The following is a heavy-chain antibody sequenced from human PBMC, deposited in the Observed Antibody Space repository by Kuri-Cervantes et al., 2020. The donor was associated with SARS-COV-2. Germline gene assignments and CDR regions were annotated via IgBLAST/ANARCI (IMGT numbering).Heavy chain of an antibody. CDR2: ISYDGSNK. J-gene: IGHJ5*02. Sequence: GGSLRLSCAASGFTFSSYGMHWVRQAPGKGLEWVAVISYDGSNKYYADSVKGRFTISRDNSKNTLYLQMNSLRAEDTAVYYCAKSSGTADGGFDPWGQGTLVPSPQ. D-gene: IGHD6-19*01. V-gene: IGHV3-30*18. CDR1: GFTFSSYG. CDR3: AKSSGTADGGFDP.